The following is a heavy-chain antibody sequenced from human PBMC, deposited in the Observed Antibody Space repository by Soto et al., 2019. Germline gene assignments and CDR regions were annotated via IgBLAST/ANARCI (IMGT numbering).Heavy chain of an antibody. Sequence: QVHLQESGPGLLKPSETLSLTCTVTDDFVIGGRYYWNWIRQTPGKNLEWIGYVYDTGSTNSNASLKSRVTLSVDTSKKQFYLKLTSVTAADTAVYYCARELGGTYIDSWGQGTRVTVSP. CDR3: ARELGGTYIDS. J-gene: IGHJ4*02. V-gene: IGHV4-61*01. CDR2: VYDTGST. CDR1: DDFVIGGRYY. D-gene: IGHD2-15*01.